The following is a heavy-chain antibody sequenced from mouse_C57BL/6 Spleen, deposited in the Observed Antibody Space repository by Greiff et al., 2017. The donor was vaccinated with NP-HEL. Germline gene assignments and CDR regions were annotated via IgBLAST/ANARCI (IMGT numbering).Heavy chain of an antibody. D-gene: IGHD1-1*01. J-gene: IGHJ4*01. CDR1: GYSITSGYY. CDR2: ISYDGSN. Sequence: EVQRVESGPGLVKPSQSLSLTCSVTGYSITSGYYWNWIRQFPGNKLEWMGYISYDGSNNYNPSLKNRISITRDTSKNQFFLKLNSVTTEDTATYYCARERVVRAMDYWGQGTSVTVSS. V-gene: IGHV3-6*01. CDR3: ARERVVRAMDY.